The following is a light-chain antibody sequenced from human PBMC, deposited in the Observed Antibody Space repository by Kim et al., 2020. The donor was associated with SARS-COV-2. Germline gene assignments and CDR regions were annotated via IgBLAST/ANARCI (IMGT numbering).Light chain of an antibody. V-gene: IGKV3-15*01. CDR2: GAT. J-gene: IGKJ2*01. CDR3: QQYRTWPL. CDR1: QDITNS. Sequence: EIVMTQSPPTLSVSPGDRATLSCRASQDITNSLAWYQQKPGQAPRLLIYGATTRATGVPVRFSGRKSGTEFTLTISSLQSEDFAVYYCQQYRTWPLFGPGTKLEI.